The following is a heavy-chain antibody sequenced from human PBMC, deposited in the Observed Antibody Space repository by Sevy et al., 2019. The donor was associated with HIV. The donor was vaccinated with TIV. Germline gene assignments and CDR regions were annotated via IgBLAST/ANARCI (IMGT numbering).Heavy chain of an antibody. CDR2: ISGMSNYI. D-gene: IGHD6-13*01. Sequence: GGSLRLSCAASGFTFSSYSMNWVRQAPGKGLEWVSSISGMSNYIYYADSVKGRFTISRDNAKNSLYLQMNSLRAEDTAVYYCARRADSTYHDPFDIWGQGTMVTVSS. CDR1: GFTFSSYS. V-gene: IGHV3-21*01. CDR3: ARRADSTYHDPFDI. J-gene: IGHJ3*02.